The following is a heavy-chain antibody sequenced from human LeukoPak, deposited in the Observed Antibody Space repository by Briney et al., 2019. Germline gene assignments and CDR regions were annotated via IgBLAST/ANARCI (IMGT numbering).Heavy chain of an antibody. D-gene: IGHD6-19*01. CDR1: GFTVSSYH. CDR2: IWNDGANK. Sequence: GGSLRLSCAASGFTVSSYHMIWVRQAPGKGLEWVAVIWNDGANKNYVDSVKGRFTISRDNSKNTLYLQMNSLRAEDTAVYYCARSHIVVANWFDPWGQGTLVTVSS. J-gene: IGHJ5*02. CDR3: ARSHIVVANWFDP. V-gene: IGHV3-33*08.